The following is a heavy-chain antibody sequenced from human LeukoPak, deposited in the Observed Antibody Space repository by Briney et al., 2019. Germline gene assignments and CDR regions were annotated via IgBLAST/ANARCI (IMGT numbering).Heavy chain of an antibody. V-gene: IGHV3-21*01. CDR3: GRDFLGESGAGGP. J-gene: IGHJ5*02. Sequence: GGSLRLSCAASGFTFNSYTMNWVRQAPGKGLEWASSISPSGISTSHADSVKGRFIISRDNAKNSVHLLMTNLRVDDTAVYYCGRDFLGESGAGGPWGQGILVTVSS. CDR1: GFTFNSYT. D-gene: IGHD3-10*01. CDR2: ISPSGIST.